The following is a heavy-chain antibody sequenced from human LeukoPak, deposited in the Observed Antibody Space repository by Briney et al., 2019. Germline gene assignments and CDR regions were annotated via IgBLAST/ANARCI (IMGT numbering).Heavy chain of an antibody. Sequence: ASVKVSCKASGYTFTSYGISWVRQAPGQGLEWMGWLSAYNGNTNYAQKLQGRVTMTTDTSTSTAYMELRSLRSDDTAVYYCARAPYYDFWSGYSKYYFDYWGQGTLVTVSS. D-gene: IGHD3-3*01. V-gene: IGHV1-18*01. J-gene: IGHJ4*02. CDR1: GYTFTSYG. CDR3: ARAPYYDFWSGYSKYYFDY. CDR2: LSAYNGNT.